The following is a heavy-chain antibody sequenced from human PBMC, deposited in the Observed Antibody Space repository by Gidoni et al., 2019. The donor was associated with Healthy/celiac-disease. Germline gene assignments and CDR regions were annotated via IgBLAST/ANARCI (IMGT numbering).Heavy chain of an antibody. V-gene: IGHV3-15*01. CDR3: TTGSISSGSYFWAYYYYGMDV. J-gene: IGHJ6*02. CDR1: GFTFSNAW. D-gene: IGHD3-10*01. Sequence: EVQLVESGGGLVKPGGSLRLSCAASGFTFSNAWMSWVRPAPGKGLEWVGRIKSKTDGGTTDYAAPVKGRFTISRDDSKNTLYLQMNSLKTEDTAVYYCTTGSISSGSYFWAYYYYGMDVWGQGTTVTVSS. CDR2: IKSKTDGGTT.